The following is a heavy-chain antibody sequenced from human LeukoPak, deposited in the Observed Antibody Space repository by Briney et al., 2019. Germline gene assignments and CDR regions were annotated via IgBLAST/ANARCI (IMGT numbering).Heavy chain of an antibody. CDR2: IYPGDSDT. V-gene: IGHV5-51*01. D-gene: IGHD3-10*01. CDR3: ARQVWFGEFWFDP. CDR1: GYGFSSYW. Sequence: GESLKISCKGSGYGFSSYWIGWVRQMPGKGLEYMGIIYPGDSDTRYSPSFQGQVTISADKSISTAYLQWSSLKASDTAMYYCARQVWFGEFWFDPWGQGTLVTVSS. J-gene: IGHJ5*02.